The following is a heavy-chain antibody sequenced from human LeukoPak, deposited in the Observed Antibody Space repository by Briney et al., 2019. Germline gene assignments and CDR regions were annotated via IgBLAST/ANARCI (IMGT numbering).Heavy chain of an antibody. CDR3: ARAGDRYSYGYLYC. CDR1: GFTFSSYW. Sequence: GGSLRLSCAASGFTFSSYWMHWVRHAPGKGLVWVSRINSDVSSTSYADSVKGRFTISRDNANHTLYLQMNSLRAEDTAVYYCARAGDRYSYGYLYCWGQGTLVAVSS. V-gene: IGHV3-74*01. D-gene: IGHD5-18*01. CDR2: INSDVSST. J-gene: IGHJ4*02.